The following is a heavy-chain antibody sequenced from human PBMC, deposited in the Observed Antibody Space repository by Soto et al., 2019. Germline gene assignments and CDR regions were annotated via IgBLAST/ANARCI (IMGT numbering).Heavy chain of an antibody. D-gene: IGHD6-19*01. V-gene: IGHV3-23*01. Sequence: EVQLLESGGGLVQPGGSLRLSCAASGFTFSSYAMSWVRQAPGKGLEWVSAISGSGGSTYYADSVKGRFTISRDNSKNTLYLQMNSLRAEDTAVYYCAKDLNPQDSSGWYWGVFFDYWGQGTLVTVSS. J-gene: IGHJ4*02. CDR2: ISGSGGST. CDR1: GFTFSSYA. CDR3: AKDLNPQDSSGWYWGVFFDY.